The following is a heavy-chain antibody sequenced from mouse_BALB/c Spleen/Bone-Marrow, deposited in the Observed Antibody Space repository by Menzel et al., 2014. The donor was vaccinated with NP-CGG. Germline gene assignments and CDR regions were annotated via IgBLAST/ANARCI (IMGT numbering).Heavy chain of an antibody. CDR1: GYTFTDYY. V-gene: IGHV1-26*01. Sequence: VQLQQSGPELVKPGASVKMSCKASGYTFTDYYMKWVKQSHGKSLEWIGDINPINGDTFYNQKFKGKATLTADRSSNAAYMQLDSLTAEDSSDYYGARGIRLYRCFDYWGAGTPVTVSS. J-gene: IGHJ1*01. CDR3: ARGIRLYRCFDY. D-gene: IGHD2-12*01. CDR2: INPINGDT.